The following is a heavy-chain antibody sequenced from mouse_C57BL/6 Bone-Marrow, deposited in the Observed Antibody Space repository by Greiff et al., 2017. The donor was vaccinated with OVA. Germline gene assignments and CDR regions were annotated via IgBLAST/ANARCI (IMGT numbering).Heavy chain of an antibody. Sequence: EVQGVESGGGLVKPGGSLKLSCAASGFTFSSYAMSWVRQTPEKRLEWVATISDGGSYTYYPDNVKGRFTISRDNAKNNLYLQMSHLKSEDTAMYYCASDGYRFAYWGQGTLVTVSA. CDR2: ISDGGSYT. CDR3: ASDGYRFAY. V-gene: IGHV5-4*01. D-gene: IGHD2-2*01. J-gene: IGHJ3*01. CDR1: GFTFSSYA.